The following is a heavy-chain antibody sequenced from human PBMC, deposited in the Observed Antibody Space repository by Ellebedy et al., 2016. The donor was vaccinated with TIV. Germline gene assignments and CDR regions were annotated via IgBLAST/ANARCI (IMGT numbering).Heavy chain of an antibody. Sequence: GGSLRLSCVASEFTFRNFWLTWVRQAPGKGLEWVATIDQRGNDKYYVDSVKGRFTISRDNSKNSLSLQMNSLRAEDTALYYCAKSGSIIENFYYMDVWGKGTTVTVSS. CDR3: AKSGSIIENFYYMDV. CDR2: IDQRGNDK. J-gene: IGHJ6*03. D-gene: IGHD2/OR15-2a*01. V-gene: IGHV3-7*03. CDR1: EFTFRNFW.